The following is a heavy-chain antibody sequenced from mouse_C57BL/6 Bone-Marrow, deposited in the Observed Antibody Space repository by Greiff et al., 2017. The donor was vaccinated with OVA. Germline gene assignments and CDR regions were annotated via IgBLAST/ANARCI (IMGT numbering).Heavy chain of an antibody. CDR3: ARDAGGSSYYWYFDV. CDR1: GFTFSDFY. V-gene: IGHV7-1*01. CDR2: SRNKANDYTT. Sequence: EVKVVESGGGLVQSGRSLRLSCATSGFTFSDFYMEWVRQAPGKGLEWIAASRNKANDYTTEYSASVKGRFIVSRDTSQSILYLQMNALRAEDTAIYYCARDAGGSSYYWYFDVWGTGTTVTVSS. J-gene: IGHJ1*03. D-gene: IGHD1-1*01.